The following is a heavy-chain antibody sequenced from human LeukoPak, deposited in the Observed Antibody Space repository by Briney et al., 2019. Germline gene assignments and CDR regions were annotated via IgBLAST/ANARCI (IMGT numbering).Heavy chain of an antibody. Sequence: GRSLRLSCAASGFTFSSYGMHWVRQAPGKGLEWVAVIWYDGSNKYYADSVKGRFTISRDNSKNTLYLQMNILRAEDTAVYYCARNCGGDCDFDYWGQGTLVTVSS. D-gene: IGHD2-21*02. J-gene: IGHJ4*02. CDR1: GFTFSSYG. V-gene: IGHV3-33*01. CDR3: ARNCGGDCDFDY. CDR2: IWYDGSNK.